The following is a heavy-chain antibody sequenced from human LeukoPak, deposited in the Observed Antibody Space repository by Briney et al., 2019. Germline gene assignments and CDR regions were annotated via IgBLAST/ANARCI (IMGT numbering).Heavy chain of an antibody. J-gene: IGHJ4*02. CDR3: ARDSSAGFPVDY. Sequence: PSETLSLTCTVSGGSISSYYWSWIRQTPGKGLEWIGDTYYSGSTNYNPSLKSRVTMSVDTSKNQFSLNLSSVTAADTAVYYCARDSSAGFPVDYWGQGTLVTVSS. V-gene: IGHV4-59*12. CDR2: TYYSGST. D-gene: IGHD3-10*01. CDR1: GGSISSYY.